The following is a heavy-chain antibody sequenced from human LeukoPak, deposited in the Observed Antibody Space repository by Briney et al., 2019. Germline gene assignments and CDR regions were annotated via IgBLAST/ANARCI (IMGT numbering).Heavy chain of an antibody. Sequence: GGSLRLSCAASGFTFSSYSTNWVRQAPGKGLEWVSSISSSSSYIYYADSVKGRFTISRDNAKNSLYLQMNSLRAEDTAVYYCASSEAYYYGSGSYYTSSGLDYWGQGTLVTVSS. CDR3: ASSEAYYYGSGSYYTSSGLDY. CDR1: GFTFSSYS. J-gene: IGHJ4*02. CDR2: ISSSSSYI. D-gene: IGHD3-10*01. V-gene: IGHV3-21*01.